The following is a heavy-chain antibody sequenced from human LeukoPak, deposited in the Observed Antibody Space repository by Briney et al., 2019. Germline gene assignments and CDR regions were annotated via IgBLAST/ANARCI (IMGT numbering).Heavy chain of an antibody. Sequence: GGSLRLSCAASGFTFSSYGMHWVRQAPGKGLEWVSSISSSSSYIYYADSVKGRFTISRDNAKNSLYLQMNSLRAEDTAVYYCARDRAPWSYYDSSGYYDYWGQGTLVTVSS. V-gene: IGHV3-21*01. CDR1: GFTFSSYG. CDR3: ARDRAPWSYYDSSGYYDY. D-gene: IGHD3-22*01. J-gene: IGHJ4*02. CDR2: ISSSSSYI.